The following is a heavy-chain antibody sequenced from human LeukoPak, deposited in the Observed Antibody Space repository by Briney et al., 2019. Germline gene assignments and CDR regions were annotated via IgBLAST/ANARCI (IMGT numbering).Heavy chain of an antibody. Sequence: ETLSLTCTVSGGSISSSSYYWGWIRQPPGKGLEWIGSIYYSGSTYYNPSLKSRVTISVDTSKNQFSLKLSSVTAADTAVYYCARYYYDNSVYYYYLDYWGQGTLVTVSS. CDR2: IYYSGST. D-gene: IGHD3-22*01. CDR1: GGSISSSSYY. CDR3: ARYYYDNSVYYYYLDY. J-gene: IGHJ4*02. V-gene: IGHV4-39*07.